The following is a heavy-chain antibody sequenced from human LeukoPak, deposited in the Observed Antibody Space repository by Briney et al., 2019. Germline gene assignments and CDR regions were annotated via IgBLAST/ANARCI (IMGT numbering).Heavy chain of an antibody. CDR2: IHYSGST. CDR3: PTPLTNYYNNSGQPYYEY. CDR1: GGSVSSSSCS. J-gene: IGHJ4*02. D-gene: IGHD3-22*01. V-gene: IGHV4-39*01. Sequence: PSETVSRTCTVSGGSVSSSSCSWRWIRQPPGRGLEWIGSIHYSGSTYYNPSLKSRVTISVDTSKNQFSLKLSSVTAADKSCYYCPTPLTNYYNNSGQPYYEYRGQVALVTVSS.